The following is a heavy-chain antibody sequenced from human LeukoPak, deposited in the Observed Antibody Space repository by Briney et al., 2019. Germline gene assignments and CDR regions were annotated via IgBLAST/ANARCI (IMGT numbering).Heavy chain of an antibody. CDR2: ISGSGGST. D-gene: IGHD2-2*01. J-gene: IGHJ3*02. V-gene: IGHV3-23*01. CDR1: GFTFSSYA. CDR3: ARVEVYCSSTSCSSGRNDAFDI. Sequence: GGSLRLSCAASGFTFSSYAMSWVRQAPGKGLEWVSAISGSGGSTYYADSVKGRFTISRDNSKNTLYLQMNSLRAEDTAVYYCARVEVYCSSTSCSSGRNDAFDIWGQGTMVTVSS.